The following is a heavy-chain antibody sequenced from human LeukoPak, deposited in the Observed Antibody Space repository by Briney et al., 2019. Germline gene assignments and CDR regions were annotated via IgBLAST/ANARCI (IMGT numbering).Heavy chain of an antibody. CDR1: GFTFSSYW. J-gene: IGHJ4*02. CDR3: ARGYSGTYRIDY. V-gene: IGHV3-74*01. CDR2: INSDGSST. D-gene: IGHD1-26*01. Sequence: GGSLRLSCAASGFTFSSYWMHWVRQAPGKGLVWVSRINSDGSSTSYADSVKGRFTISRDNAKNTLSLQMNRLRADDTAVYYCARGYSGTYRIDYWGQGTLVTVSS.